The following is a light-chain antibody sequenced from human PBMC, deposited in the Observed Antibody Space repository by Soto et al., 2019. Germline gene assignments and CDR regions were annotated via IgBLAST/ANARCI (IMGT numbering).Light chain of an antibody. Sequence: EIVLTQSPGTLSLSPWERATLSCRASQSVNSRLAWYQHKPGQAPRLLISGASNRASGIPARFSAWGSGTDFTLTISRVDPADFAFYYCQQYFTSSITFGQGTRLEIK. J-gene: IGKJ5*01. CDR1: QSVNSR. V-gene: IGKV3-20*01. CDR3: QQYFTSSIT. CDR2: GAS.